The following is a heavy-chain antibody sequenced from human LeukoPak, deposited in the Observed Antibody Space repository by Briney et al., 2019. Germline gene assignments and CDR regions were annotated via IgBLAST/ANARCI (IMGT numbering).Heavy chain of an antibody. CDR3: ARDVLGEGYFDY. CDR1: GFTFSSYS. Sequence: PGGSLRLSCAASGFTFSSYSMNWVRQAPGKGLEWVSSISSSSYIYYADSVKGRFTISRDNAKNSLYLQMNSLRAEDTAVYYCARDVLGEGYFDYWGQGTLVTVSS. V-gene: IGHV3-21*01. CDR2: ISSSSYI. D-gene: IGHD3-10*01. J-gene: IGHJ4*02.